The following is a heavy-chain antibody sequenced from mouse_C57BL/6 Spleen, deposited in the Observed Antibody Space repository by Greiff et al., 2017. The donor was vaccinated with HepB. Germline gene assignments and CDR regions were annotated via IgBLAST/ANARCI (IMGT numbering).Heavy chain of an antibody. CDR1: GYTFTDYY. Sequence: EVQLQQSGPELVKPGASVKISCKASGYTFTDYYMNWVKQSHGKSLEWIGDINPNNGGTSYNQKFKGKATLTVDKSSSTAYMELRSLTSEASAVYYCANGVSFDYYGLSYAMDYWGQGTSVTVSS. CDR3: ANGVSFDYYGLSYAMDY. D-gene: IGHD1-1*01. CDR2: INPNNGGT. V-gene: IGHV1-26*01. J-gene: IGHJ4*01.